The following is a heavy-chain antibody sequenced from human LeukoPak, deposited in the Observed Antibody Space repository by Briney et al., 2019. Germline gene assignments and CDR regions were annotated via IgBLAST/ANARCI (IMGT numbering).Heavy chain of an antibody. J-gene: IGHJ5*02. CDR1: GVIISSYA. V-gene: IGHV3-23*01. Sequence: GGSLRLSCAASGVIISSYAMSWVRQAPGKGLEWVSAINGRGDNTYYADFVKGRFTISRDSSKSTVYLQMNSLRTEDTAVYYCAKDRVSPGFNWFDPWGQGTLVTVSS. D-gene: IGHD2/OR15-2a*01. CDR2: INGRGDNT. CDR3: AKDRVSPGFNWFDP.